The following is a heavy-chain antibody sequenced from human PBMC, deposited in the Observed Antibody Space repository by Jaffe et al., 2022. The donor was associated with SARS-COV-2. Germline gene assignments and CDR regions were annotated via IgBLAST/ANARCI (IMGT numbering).Heavy chain of an antibody. CDR1: GYTFTSYD. D-gene: IGHD2-15*01. V-gene: IGHV1-8*01. J-gene: IGHJ6*02. CDR3: ARGRRINSFYYYYGMDV. CDR2: MNPNSGNT. Sequence: QVQLVQSGAEVKKPGASVKVSCKASGYTFTSYDINWVRQATGQGLEWMGWMNPNSGNTGYAQKFQGRVTMTRNTSISTAYMELSSLRSEDTAVYYCARGRRINSFYYYYGMDVWGQGTTVTVSS.